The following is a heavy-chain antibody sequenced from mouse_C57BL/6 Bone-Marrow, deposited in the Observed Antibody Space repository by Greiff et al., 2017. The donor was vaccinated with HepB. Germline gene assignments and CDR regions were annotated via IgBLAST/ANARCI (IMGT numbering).Heavy chain of an antibody. CDR2: IDPETGGT. CDR3: LYYYGSSYRIYWYFDV. V-gene: IGHV1-15*01. J-gene: IGHJ1*03. CDR1: GYTFTDYE. D-gene: IGHD1-1*01. Sequence: LVESGAELVRPGASVTLSCKASGYTFTDYEMHWVKQTPVHGLEWIGAIDPETGGTAYNQKFKGKAILTADKSSSTAYMELRSLTSEDSAVYYCLYYYGSSYRIYWYFDVWGTGTTVTVSS.